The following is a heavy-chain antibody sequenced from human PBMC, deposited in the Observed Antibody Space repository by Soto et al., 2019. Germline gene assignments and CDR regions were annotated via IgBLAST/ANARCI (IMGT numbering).Heavy chain of an antibody. CDR2: IIPIFGTA. J-gene: IGHJ4*02. D-gene: IGHD2-15*01. CDR1: GGTFSSYA. Sequence: QVQLVQSGAEVKKPGSSVKVSCKASGGTFSSYAISWVRQAPGHGLEWMGGIIPIFGTANYAQKFQGRVTITADESTSTAYMELSSLRSEDTAVYYCARRGYDCSGGSCYGYFDYWGQGTLVTVSS. CDR3: ARRGYDCSGGSCYGYFDY. V-gene: IGHV1-69*01.